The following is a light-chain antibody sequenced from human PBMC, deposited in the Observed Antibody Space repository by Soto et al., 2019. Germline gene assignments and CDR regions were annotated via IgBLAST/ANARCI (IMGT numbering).Light chain of an antibody. J-gene: IGKJ2*01. V-gene: IGKV1-33*01. CDR1: QGIRDY. CDR2: DTS. CDR3: QQYHDVPYT. Sequence: DIRMTQSPSSLSASVGDRVTITCQASQGIRDYLNWYQQKPGKAPNLLISDTSKLETGVPSRFSGSGSGTDFTFTISSLQPEDVATYYCQQYHDVPYTFGQGTKLEIK.